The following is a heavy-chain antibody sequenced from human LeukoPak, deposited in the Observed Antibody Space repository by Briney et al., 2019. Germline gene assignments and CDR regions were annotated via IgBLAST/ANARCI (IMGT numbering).Heavy chain of an antibody. CDR3: ARRGDYGGPVNY. Sequence: PSETLSLTCTVSGGSISSSNNYWAWIRQPPGKGLEWIGAIYYSGKTYYNPSLKSRVIISVDMSKNQFSLKLSSVTAADTAVYYCARRGDYGGPVNYWGQGTLVTVSS. D-gene: IGHD4-23*01. V-gene: IGHV4-39*01. J-gene: IGHJ4*02. CDR2: IYYSGKT. CDR1: GGSISSSNNY.